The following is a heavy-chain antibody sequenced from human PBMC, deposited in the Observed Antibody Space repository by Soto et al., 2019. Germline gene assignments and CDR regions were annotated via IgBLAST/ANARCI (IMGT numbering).Heavy chain of an antibody. CDR2: MYYSGST. Sequence: ASETLSLTCTVSGGSISSSSYYWGWIRQPPGKGLEWIGSMYYSGSTSYNPSLKSRVTMSVDTSKNQLSLRLSSVTAADTAVYYCARLHCNSPNCVPLDPWGQGTLVTVSS. D-gene: IGHD2-2*01. V-gene: IGHV4-39*01. CDR3: ARLHCNSPNCVPLDP. CDR1: GGSISSSSYY. J-gene: IGHJ5*02.